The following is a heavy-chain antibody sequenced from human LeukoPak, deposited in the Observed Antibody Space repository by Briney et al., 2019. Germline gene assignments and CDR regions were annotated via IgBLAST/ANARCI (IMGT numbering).Heavy chain of an antibody. V-gene: IGHV3-53*01. CDR2: IYSGGST. CDR3: AKVKEEHQRAYYFDY. Sequence: GGSLRLSCAASGFTVSSNYMSWVRQAPGKGLEWVSVIYSGGSTYYADSVKGRFTISRDNSKNTLYLQLNSLRGDDTAVYYCAKVKEEHQRAYYFDYWGQGTLVTVSS. CDR1: GFTVSSNY. D-gene: IGHD1-26*01. J-gene: IGHJ4*02.